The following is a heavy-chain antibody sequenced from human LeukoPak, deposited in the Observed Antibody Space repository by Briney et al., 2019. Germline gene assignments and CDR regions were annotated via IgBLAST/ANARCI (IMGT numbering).Heavy chain of an antibody. V-gene: IGHV4-59*01. D-gene: IGHD4-17*01. Sequence: SETLSLTCTVSGGSISSYYLSWIRQPPGKGLEWIGYIYYSGSTNYNPSLKSRVTISVDTSKNQFSLKLSSVTAADTAVYYCAREGIPTGDFDYWGQGTLVTVSS. CDR2: IYYSGST. J-gene: IGHJ4*02. CDR3: AREGIPTGDFDY. CDR1: GGSISSYY.